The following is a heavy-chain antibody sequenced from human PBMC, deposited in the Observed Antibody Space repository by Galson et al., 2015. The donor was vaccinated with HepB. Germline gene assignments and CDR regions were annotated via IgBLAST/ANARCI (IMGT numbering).Heavy chain of an antibody. CDR3: ARLPGVVAATPYFDY. CDR2: IYYSGST. V-gene: IGHV4-39*01. D-gene: IGHD2-15*01. J-gene: IGHJ4*02. Sequence: ETLSLTCTVSGGSISSSSYYWGWIRQPPGKGLEWIGSIYYSGSTYYNPSLKSRVTISVDTSKNQFSLKLSSVTAADTAVYYCARLPGVVAATPYFDYWGQGTLVTVSS. CDR1: GGSISSSSYY.